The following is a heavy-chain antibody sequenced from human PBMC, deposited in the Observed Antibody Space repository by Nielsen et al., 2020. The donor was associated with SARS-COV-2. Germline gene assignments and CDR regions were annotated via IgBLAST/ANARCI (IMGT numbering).Heavy chain of an antibody. CDR1: GFIFTTYD. J-gene: IGHJ3*02. V-gene: IGHV3-23*01. Sequence: GVLKISCAASGFIFTTYDMRWVRQAPGKGLEWVSSISGRGTSTYYADSVRGRFTVSRDNSNSTLFLQMNSLGADDTALYYCARKTYKGFDIWGQGTMVTVSS. D-gene: IGHD5-24*01. CDR3: ARKTYKGFDI. CDR2: ISGRGTST.